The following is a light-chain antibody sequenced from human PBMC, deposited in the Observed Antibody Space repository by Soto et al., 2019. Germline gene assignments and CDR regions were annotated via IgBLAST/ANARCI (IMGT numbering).Light chain of an antibody. V-gene: IGKV3-11*01. Sequence: EIVLTQSPGTLSLSPGERATLSCRARQSVSSNLAWYQQKPGQAPRLLISDASNRATGIPARFSGSGSGTDFTLTISSLEPEEFAVYYCQHRMNWPWTFGQGTKV. J-gene: IGKJ1*01. CDR3: QHRMNWPWT. CDR2: DAS. CDR1: QSVSSN.